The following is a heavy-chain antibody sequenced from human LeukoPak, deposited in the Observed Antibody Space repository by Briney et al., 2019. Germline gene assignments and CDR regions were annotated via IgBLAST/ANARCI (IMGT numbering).Heavy chain of an antibody. J-gene: IGHJ6*02. D-gene: IGHD6-13*01. V-gene: IGHV1-2*02. CDR3: ARGLAAAGSYYYTGMDV. CDR2: INPNSGGT. CDR1: GYTFTGYY. Sequence: GASVKVSCKASGYTFTGYYLHWVRQAPGQGLEWMGWINPNSGGTNYARKFQGRVTMTRDTSISTAYMEVSGLRSDDTAVYYCARGLAAAGSYYYTGMDVWGQGTTVTVSS.